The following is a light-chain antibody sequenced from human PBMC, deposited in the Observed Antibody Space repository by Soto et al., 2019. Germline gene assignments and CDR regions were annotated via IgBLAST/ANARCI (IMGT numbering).Light chain of an antibody. CDR1: SSDVGGYKC. V-gene: IGLV2-14*01. CDR2: DVS. CDR3: SSYTTRIAVI. Sequence: QSALTQPASVSGSPGQSITISCTGSSSDVGGYKCVSWYQQHPGKAPKLIIYDVSNRPSGVSNRISGSKSGNTASLTISGLQAEDEADYYCSSYTTRIAVIFGGGTKRTVL. J-gene: IGLJ2*01.